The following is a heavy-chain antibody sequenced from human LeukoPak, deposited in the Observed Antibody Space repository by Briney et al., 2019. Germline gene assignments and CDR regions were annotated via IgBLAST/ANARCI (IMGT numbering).Heavy chain of an antibody. Sequence: ASVKVSCKASGYTFTSYGISWVRQAPGQGLEWMGWISAYNGNTNYAQKLQGRVTMTTDTSTSTAYMELSSLRSEDTAVYYCARGAFASYYYYMDVWGKGTTVTVSS. CDR2: ISAYNGNT. J-gene: IGHJ6*03. CDR3: ARGAFASYYYYMDV. CDR1: GYTFTSYG. V-gene: IGHV1-18*01.